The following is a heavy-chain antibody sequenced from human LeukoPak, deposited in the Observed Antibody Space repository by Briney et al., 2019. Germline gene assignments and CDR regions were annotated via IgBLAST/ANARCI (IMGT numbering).Heavy chain of an antibody. J-gene: IGHJ5*02. V-gene: IGHV4-59*01. CDR1: GGPMSGYY. Sequence: SETLSLTCTVSGGPMSGYYWTWIRQPPGKGLEWIAYIHDSGSAIYSPTLKSRVTLSLDTSKNQFSLQVRSVTTADTAIYYCARAPLPAAKFDPWGQGILVTVSS. CDR2: IHDSGSA. D-gene: IGHD2-2*01. CDR3: ARAPLPAAKFDP.